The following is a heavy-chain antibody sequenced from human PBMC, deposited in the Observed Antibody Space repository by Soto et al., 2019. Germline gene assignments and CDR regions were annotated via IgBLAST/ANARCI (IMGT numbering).Heavy chain of an antibody. CDR2: IYPGDSDT. J-gene: IGHJ5*02. V-gene: IGHV5-51*01. CDR3: ARHHSYCSSTSCYTFDP. CDR1: GYSFTSYW. D-gene: IGHD2-2*02. Sequence: GESLKISCKGSGYSFTSYWIGWVRQMPGKGLEWMGIIYPGDSDTRYSPSFQGQVTISADKSISTAYLQWSSLKASDTAMYYCARHHSYCSSTSCYTFDPWGQGTLVTVSS.